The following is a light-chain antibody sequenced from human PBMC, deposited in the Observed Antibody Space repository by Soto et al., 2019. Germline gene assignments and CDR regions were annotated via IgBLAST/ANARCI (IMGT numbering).Light chain of an antibody. Sequence: HSALTQPASVSGPPGRSSTISCSGTSSDIGAYGLVSWYQQHPGRAPKLIIYEVSHRFPGLSYRFSGSKSGNTASLTISGLQAEDEGDYYCTSFAPGRIYVFGSGTKVTVL. CDR3: TSFAPGRIYV. CDR2: EVS. CDR1: SSDIGAYGL. J-gene: IGLJ1*01. V-gene: IGLV2-14*03.